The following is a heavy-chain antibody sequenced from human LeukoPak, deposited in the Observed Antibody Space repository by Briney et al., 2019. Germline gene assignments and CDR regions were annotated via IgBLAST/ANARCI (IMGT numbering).Heavy chain of an antibody. CDR3: AKGGGYYDSSGSPYYFDY. CDR1: GFTFSSYA. J-gene: IGHJ4*02. D-gene: IGHD3-22*01. Sequence: PGGSLRLSCAASGFTFSSYAMSWVRQAPGKGLEWVSAISGSGGSRYYADSVKGRFTISRDNSKNTLYLQMNSLRAEDTAVYYCAKGGGYYDSSGSPYYFDYWGQGTLVTVSS. V-gene: IGHV3-23*01. CDR2: ISGSGGSR.